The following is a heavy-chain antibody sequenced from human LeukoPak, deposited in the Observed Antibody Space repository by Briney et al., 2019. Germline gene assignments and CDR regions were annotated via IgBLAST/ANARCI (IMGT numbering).Heavy chain of an antibody. J-gene: IGHJ4*02. CDR2: IDTAGET. Sequence: PGGSLRLSCEASGFTFKNYDFHWVRQVTGKGLEGVAAIDTAGETYYAGSVKGRFTISRDRVQNSVYLQMDSLRGGDTAVYYCARAVLYDILSGHFHFDSRGKGTLVTVPS. V-gene: IGHV3-13*01. CDR3: ARAVLYDILSGHFHFDS. CDR1: GFTFKNYD. D-gene: IGHD3-9*01.